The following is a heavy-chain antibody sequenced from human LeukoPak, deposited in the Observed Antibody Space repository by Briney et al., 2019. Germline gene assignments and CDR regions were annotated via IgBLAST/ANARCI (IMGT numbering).Heavy chain of an antibody. CDR2: IYHSGST. Sequence: PSQTPSLTCAVSGGSISSGIYSWNWIRQPPGKGLEWIGYIYHSGSTYYNPSLKSRVTILVDRSKNQFSLKLSSVTAADTAVYYCARDNGDYPYYFDFWGQGTLVTVSS. V-gene: IGHV4-30-2*01. D-gene: IGHD4-17*01. CDR3: ARDNGDYPYYFDF. J-gene: IGHJ4*02. CDR1: GGSISSGIYS.